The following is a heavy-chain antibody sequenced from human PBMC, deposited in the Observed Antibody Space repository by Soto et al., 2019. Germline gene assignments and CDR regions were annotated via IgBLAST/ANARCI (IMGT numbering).Heavy chain of an antibody. CDR2: ISSTTNYI. V-gene: IGHV3-21*01. J-gene: IGHJ4*02. CDR1: GFTFTRYS. CDR3: ARESEDLTSNFDY. Sequence: GGSLRLSCAASGFTFTRYSMNWVRQAPGKGLEWVSSISSTTNYIYYADSMKGRFTVSRDNAKNSVYLEMNSLSAEDTAVYYCARESEDLTSNFDYWGQGTPVTVSS.